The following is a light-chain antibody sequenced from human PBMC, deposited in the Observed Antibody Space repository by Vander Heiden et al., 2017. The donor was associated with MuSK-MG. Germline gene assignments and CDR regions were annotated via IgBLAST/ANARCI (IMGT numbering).Light chain of an antibody. V-gene: IGLV2-14*03. CDR2: DVI. J-gene: IGLJ2*01. CDR1: SSDIGDYNF. CDR3: SSYSDTGTPVI. Sequence: QSALTQPASVSGSPGQSLPIPCTGTSSDIGDYNFVSWDQQHPGRAPRLIIFDVIQRPSGLSDRFSASKSGYTASLTISGLLAEDEAHYYCSSYSDTGTPVIFGGGTKLTVL.